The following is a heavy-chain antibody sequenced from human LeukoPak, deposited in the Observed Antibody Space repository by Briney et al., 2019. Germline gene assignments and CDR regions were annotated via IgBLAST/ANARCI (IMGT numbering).Heavy chain of an antibody. Sequence: SETLSLTCTVSGGSISSGDYYWRWIRQPPGKGLEWIGYIYCSGSTYYNPSLKSRVTISVDTSKNQFSLKLSSVTAADTAVYYCARAYDILTGYLDHDAFDIWGQGTMVTVSS. J-gene: IGHJ3*02. CDR1: GGSISSGDYY. V-gene: IGHV4-30-4*08. CDR2: IYCSGST. D-gene: IGHD3-9*01. CDR3: ARAYDILTGYLDHDAFDI.